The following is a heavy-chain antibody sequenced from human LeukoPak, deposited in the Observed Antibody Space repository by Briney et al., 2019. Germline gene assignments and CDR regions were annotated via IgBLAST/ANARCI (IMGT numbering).Heavy chain of an antibody. J-gene: IGHJ4*02. CDR1: GYSFTSNY. V-gene: IGHV1-46*01. CDR2: IYPRDGST. Sequence: ASVKVSCKASGYSFTSNYIHWVRQTPGQGLEWMGMIYPRDGSTSYAQKFQGRVTVTRDTSTSTVHMELSGLRSEDTAVYYCARDQEAFDYWGQGTLVTVSS. CDR3: ARDQEAFDY.